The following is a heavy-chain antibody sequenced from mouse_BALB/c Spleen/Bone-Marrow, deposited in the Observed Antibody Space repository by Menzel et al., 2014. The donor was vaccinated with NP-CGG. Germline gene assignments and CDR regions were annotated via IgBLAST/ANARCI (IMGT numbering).Heavy chain of an antibody. CDR1: GYTFTSYW. Sequence: DLVKPGASVKLSCKASGYTFTSYWINWIKQRPGQGLEWIGRFAPGSGNTYYNEMFKGKATLTVDTSSSTTYIQLSSLSSEDSTVEFCARARSTVIATWYFDVWGAGTTVTVSS. V-gene: IGHV1S41*01. D-gene: IGHD2-4*01. J-gene: IGHJ1*01. CDR2: FAPGSGNT. CDR3: ARARSTVIATWYFDV.